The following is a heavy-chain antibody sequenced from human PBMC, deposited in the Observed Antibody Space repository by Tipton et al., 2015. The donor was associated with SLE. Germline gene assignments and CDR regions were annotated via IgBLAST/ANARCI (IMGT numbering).Heavy chain of an antibody. CDR2: IYFGST. V-gene: IGHV4-59*01. CDR3: ARVLLVDLGNDAFDI. CDR1: GGSISNFY. J-gene: IGHJ3*02. Sequence: TLSLTCTVSGGSISNFYWSWIRQPPGKGLEWIGYIYFGSTSYNPSLKSRVTISEGTAKNQFSLKLSSVTAADTALYYCARVLLVDLGNDAFDIWGQGTMVNVSS. D-gene: IGHD2-15*01.